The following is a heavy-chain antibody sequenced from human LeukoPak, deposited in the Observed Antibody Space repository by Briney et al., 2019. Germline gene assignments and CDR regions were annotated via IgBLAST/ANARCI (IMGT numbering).Heavy chain of an antibody. Sequence: SETLSLTCAVSGGSISSGGYSWSWIRQPPGKGLEWIGYIYHSGSTYYNPSLKSRVTISVDRSKNQFPLKLSSVTAADTAVYYCARGRDYYGIWGQGTLVTVSS. CDR1: GGSISSGGYS. V-gene: IGHV4-30-2*01. J-gene: IGHJ4*02. D-gene: IGHD3-10*01. CDR3: ARGRDYYGI. CDR2: IYHSGST.